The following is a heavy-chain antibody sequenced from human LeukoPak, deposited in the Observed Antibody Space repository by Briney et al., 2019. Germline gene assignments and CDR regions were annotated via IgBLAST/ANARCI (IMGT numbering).Heavy chain of an antibody. Sequence: GGSLRLSCAASGFTFSSYAMSWGRQAPGQGLEGVSAISGSGGSTYYADSVKGRFTISRDNSKNTLYLQMNSLRSEDTAVYYCAKDTSPYGDYDGYWGQGTLVTVSS. J-gene: IGHJ4*02. CDR1: GFTFSSYA. V-gene: IGHV3-23*01. D-gene: IGHD4-17*01. CDR2: ISGSGGST. CDR3: AKDTSPYGDYDGY.